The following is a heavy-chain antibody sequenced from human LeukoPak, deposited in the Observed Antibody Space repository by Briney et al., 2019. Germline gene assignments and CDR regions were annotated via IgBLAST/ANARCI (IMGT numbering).Heavy chain of an antibody. V-gene: IGHV3-21*01. D-gene: IGHD5-18*01. Sequence: PGGSLRLSCAASGFTFSSYSMNWVRQAPGKGLEWVSSISSSSSYIYYADSVKGRFTISRDNAKNSLYLQMNSLRAEDTAVYYCARGARGYSYGPIDYWGQGTLVTVSS. CDR1: GFTFSSYS. CDR3: ARGARGYSYGPIDY. CDR2: ISSSSSYI. J-gene: IGHJ4*02.